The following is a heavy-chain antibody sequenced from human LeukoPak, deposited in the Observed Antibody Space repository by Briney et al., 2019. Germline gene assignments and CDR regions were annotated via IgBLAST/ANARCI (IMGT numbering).Heavy chain of an antibody. V-gene: IGHV3-30*18. CDR3: AKGGENQYSSSWFNTPFDY. CDR1: GFTFSSYG. Sequence: GGSLRLSCAASGFTFSSYGMHWVRQAPGKGLEWVAVISYDGSNKYYADSVKGRFTISRDNSKNTLYLQMNSLRAEDTAVYYCAKGGENQYSSSWFNTPFDYWGQGTLVTVSS. CDR2: ISYDGSNK. J-gene: IGHJ4*02. D-gene: IGHD6-13*01.